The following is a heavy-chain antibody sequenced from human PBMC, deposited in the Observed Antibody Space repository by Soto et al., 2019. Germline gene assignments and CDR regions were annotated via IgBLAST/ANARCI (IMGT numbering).Heavy chain of an antibody. CDR2: IYYSGST. J-gene: IGHJ6*02. D-gene: IGHD1-26*01. Sequence: PSETLSLTCTVSGGSISNYYWTWIRQPPGKGLEWIGYIYYSGSTNYNPSLKSRLTISVDTSKNQFSLKLTSETASDTAVYYCARVPPTGGYYGMDVWGQGTTVTVSS. CDR1: GGSISNYY. CDR3: ARVPPTGGYYGMDV. V-gene: IGHV4-59*01.